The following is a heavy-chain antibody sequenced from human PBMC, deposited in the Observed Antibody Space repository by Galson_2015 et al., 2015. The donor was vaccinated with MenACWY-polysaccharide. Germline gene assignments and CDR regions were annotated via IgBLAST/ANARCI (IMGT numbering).Heavy chain of an antibody. CDR3: AKDRILEA. J-gene: IGHJ5*02. CDR1: GFTLSKYS. CDR2: IRASGRSI. V-gene: IGHV3-23*01. D-gene: IGHD2-21*01. Sequence: SLRLSCAVSGFTLSKYSINWVRQAPGKGLEWVSAIRASGRSIDYADSVKGRSTISRDDSEDTVHLQMSGLRAEDSAVYYCAKDRILEAWGQGTLVIVSS.